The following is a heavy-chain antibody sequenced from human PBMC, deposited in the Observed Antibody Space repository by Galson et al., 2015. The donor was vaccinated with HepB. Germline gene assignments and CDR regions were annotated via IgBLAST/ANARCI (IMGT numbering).Heavy chain of an antibody. CDR3: ARVRYYYGSGGGPQPYWYFDL. CDR1: GFTFSSYD. Sequence: SLRLSCAASGFTFSSYDMHWVRQATGKGLEWVSAIGTAGDPYYPGSVKGRFTISRENAKNSLYLQMNSLRAGDTAVYYCARVRYYYGSGGGPQPYWYFDLWGRGTLVTVSS. D-gene: IGHD3-10*01. J-gene: IGHJ2*01. CDR2: IGTAGDP. V-gene: IGHV3-13*05.